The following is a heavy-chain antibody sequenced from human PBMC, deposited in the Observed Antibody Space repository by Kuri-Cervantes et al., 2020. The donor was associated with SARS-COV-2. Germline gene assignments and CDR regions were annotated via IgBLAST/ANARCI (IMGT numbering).Heavy chain of an antibody. J-gene: IGHJ3*02. CDR3: ARGPQWLGGDIQDAFGI. CDR2: INPNSGGT. V-gene: IGHV1-2*02. Sequence: ASVKVSCKASGYTFTGYYMHWVRQAPGQGLEWMGWINPNSGGTNYAQKFQGRVTMTRDTSISTAYMELSRLRSDDTAVYYCARGPQWLGGDIQDAFGIWGQGTMVTVSS. CDR1: GYTFTGYY. D-gene: IGHD3-22*01.